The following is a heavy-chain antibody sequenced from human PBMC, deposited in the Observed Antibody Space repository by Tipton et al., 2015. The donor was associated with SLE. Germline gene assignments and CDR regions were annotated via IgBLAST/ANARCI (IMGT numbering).Heavy chain of an antibody. V-gene: IGHV3-53*04. CDR2: IYSGGST. J-gene: IGHJ4*02. D-gene: IGHD2-15*01. Sequence: QLVQSGGGLVQPGGSLRLSCAASGFTVSTNYMSWVRQAPGKGLEWVSVIYSGGSTSYADFVRGRFTISRDSLKNTVYLQMNSLRAEDTAMYFCARDNSGLDYWGQGTLVTVSS. CDR3: ARDNSGLDY. CDR1: GFTVSTNY.